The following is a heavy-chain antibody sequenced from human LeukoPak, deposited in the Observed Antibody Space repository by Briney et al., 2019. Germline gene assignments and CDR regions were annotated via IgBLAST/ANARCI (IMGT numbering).Heavy chain of an antibody. CDR2: IRYDGNNK. J-gene: IGHJ4*02. CDR1: GFTFSTYG. V-gene: IGHV3-30*02. CDR3: AKNGADYIWGNYLDY. D-gene: IGHD3-16*01. Sequence: PTGGSLRLSCAASGFTFSTYGMHWVRQAPGKGLEWVAFIRYDGNNKYYADSVKGRFTISRDNSKNMLYLEMKSLRPEDTAVYYCAKNGADYIWGNYLDYWGQGTLVTVSS.